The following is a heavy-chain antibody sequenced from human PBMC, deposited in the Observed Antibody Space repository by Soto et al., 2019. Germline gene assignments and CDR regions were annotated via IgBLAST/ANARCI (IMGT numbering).Heavy chain of an antibody. CDR1: GFTFSSYA. D-gene: IGHD2-2*01. V-gene: IGHV3-64*01. CDR2: ISSNGGST. Sequence: SLRLSCAASGFTFSSYAMHWVRQAPGKGLEYVSAISSNGGSTYYAKSVKGRFTISRDNSRNTLYLHMDSLRAEDTAVYYCARGRGSTGYLGREHYFDYWGQGTLVTVSS. J-gene: IGHJ4*02. CDR3: ARGRGSTGYLGREHYFDY.